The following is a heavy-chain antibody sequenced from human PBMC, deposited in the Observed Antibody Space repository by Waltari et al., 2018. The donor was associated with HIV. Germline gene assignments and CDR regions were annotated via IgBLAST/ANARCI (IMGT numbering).Heavy chain of an antibody. CDR1: GFDLSNFV. J-gene: IGHJ4*02. V-gene: IGHV3-33*08. Sequence: QVRLVDSGGGVVEPGRSLSLACAASGFDLSNFVLHWVRQAPGKGLEWVGVIWFDSSNKYYGDSVKGRFTISRDNSKKTVYLQMNSLRGEDTAVYYCARLTREGYNGGFDYWGQGTLVTVSS. CDR2: IWFDSSNK. D-gene: IGHD1-1*01. CDR3: ARLTREGYNGGFDY.